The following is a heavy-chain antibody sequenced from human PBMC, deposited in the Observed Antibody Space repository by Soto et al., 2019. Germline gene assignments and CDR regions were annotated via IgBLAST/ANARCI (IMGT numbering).Heavy chain of an antibody. CDR3: TTGSLPTLTRGEDH. CDR2: IKSKNDGGTT. Sequence: EVQLVESGGGLVKPGGSLRLSCAASGFTFRNAWLSWVRQPPGKGLEWVGRIKSKNDGGTTQDAAPVKGRLTISRDDSKNTLYLQMNSLKTEDTAVYYCTTGSLPTLTRGEDHWGQGTLVTVSS. V-gene: IGHV3-15*01. J-gene: IGHJ4*02. D-gene: IGHD4-17*01. CDR1: GFTFRNAW.